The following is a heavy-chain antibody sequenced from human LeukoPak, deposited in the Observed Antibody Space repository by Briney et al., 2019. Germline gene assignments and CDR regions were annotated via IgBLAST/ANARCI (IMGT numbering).Heavy chain of an antibody. D-gene: IGHD5-24*01. CDR2: VFYSGST. CDR3: AREGRGGNWFDP. V-gene: IGHV4-59*01. CDR1: GGSISSYY. J-gene: IGHJ5*02. Sequence: PSETLSLTCTVSGGSISSYYWTWIRRPPGKGLEWIGYVFYSGSTNYNPSLKSRVTISVDTSKNQFSLKLSSVTAADTAMYYCAREGRGGNWFDPWGQGTLVTVSS.